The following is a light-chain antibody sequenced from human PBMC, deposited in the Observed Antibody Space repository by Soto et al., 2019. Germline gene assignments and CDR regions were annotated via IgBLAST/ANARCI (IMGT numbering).Light chain of an antibody. V-gene: IGLV1-47*01. Sequence: QPVLTQPPSASGTPGQRVTISCSGSSSNIGSNYVYWYQQLPGTAPKLLIYRNNQRPSGVPDRFSGSKSGTSASLAISGLRSEDEADYYCAAWDDSLSGLNWVFGGGTKVTV. J-gene: IGLJ3*02. CDR1: SSNIGSNY. CDR3: AAWDDSLSGLNWV. CDR2: RNN.